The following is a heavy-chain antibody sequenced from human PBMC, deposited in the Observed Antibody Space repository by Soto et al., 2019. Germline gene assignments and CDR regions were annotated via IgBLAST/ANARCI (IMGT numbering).Heavy chain of an antibody. Sequence: EVQLLESGGGLVQPGGSLRLSCAASGFTFSNYAMNWVRQAPGKGLELVSAISGSGSTYYADSVKGRFTISRDNSKNTLYLQMNSLRAEDTAVYYCAKVPRRLDYFDYWGPGTLVTVSS. CDR3: AKVPRRLDYFDY. CDR2: ISGSGST. J-gene: IGHJ4*02. D-gene: IGHD5-12*01. CDR1: GFTFSNYA. V-gene: IGHV3-23*01.